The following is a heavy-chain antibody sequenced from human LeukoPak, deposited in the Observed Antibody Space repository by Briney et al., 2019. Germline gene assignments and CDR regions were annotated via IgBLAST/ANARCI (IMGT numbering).Heavy chain of an antibody. V-gene: IGHV3-23*01. CDR1: GLPFSSYA. D-gene: IGHD5-24*01. CDR3: AKAPDHRAPNGYFDP. J-gene: IGHJ5*02. Sequence: GGSLRLSCAVSGLPFSSYAMSWVRQAPGKGLQWVSGISGSGGSTVYAESVQGRFTISRDNSKNTLFLQMNSLRAEDTAVYYCAKAPDHRAPNGYFDPWGQGTLVTVSS. CDR2: ISGSGGST.